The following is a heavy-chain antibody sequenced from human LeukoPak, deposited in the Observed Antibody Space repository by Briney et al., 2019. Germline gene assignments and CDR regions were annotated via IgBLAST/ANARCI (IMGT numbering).Heavy chain of an antibody. D-gene: IGHD4-17*01. J-gene: IGHJ6*03. CDR2: ISASSANI. CDR3: VRDRSYGSQYYYYIDV. CDR1: GFTSTSCA. Sequence: PGGSLRLSCTASGFTSTSCAMNWVRQTPGKGLEWVSYISASSANIHYADSVKGRFTVSRDNAKNSLYLQMNSLTAEDTATYYCVRDRSYGSQYYYYIDVWGRGTTVTVSS. V-gene: IGHV3-48*01.